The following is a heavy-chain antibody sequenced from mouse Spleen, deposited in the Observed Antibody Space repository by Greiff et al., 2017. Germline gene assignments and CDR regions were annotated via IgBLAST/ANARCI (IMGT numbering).Heavy chain of an antibody. J-gene: IGHJ2*01. CDR2: IDPANGNT. CDR3: ARERAIRLYFDY. CDR1: GFNIKDYY. D-gene: IGHD3-1*01. Sequence: VQLQQSGAELVRSGASVKLSCTASGFNIKDYYMHWVKQRPEQGLEWIGRIDPANGNTKYAPKFQGKATITADTSSNTAYLQLSSLTSEDTAIYYCARERAIRLYFDYWGQGTTLTVSS. V-gene: IGHV14-3*01.